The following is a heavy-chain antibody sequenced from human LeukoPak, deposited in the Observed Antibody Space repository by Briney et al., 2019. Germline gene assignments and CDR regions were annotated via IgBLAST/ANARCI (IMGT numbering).Heavy chain of an antibody. CDR3: ARDRRGGGYSYGYFFDY. D-gene: IGHD5-18*01. CDR2: IYSGGST. J-gene: IGHJ4*02. V-gene: IGHV3-53*01. Sequence: GGSLRHSCAASGFTVSSNYMSWVRQAPGKGLEWVSVIYSGGSTYYADSVKGRFSISRDNSKNTLYLQMNSLRAEDTAVYYCARDRRGGGYSYGYFFDYWGQGTLVTVSS. CDR1: GFTVSSNY.